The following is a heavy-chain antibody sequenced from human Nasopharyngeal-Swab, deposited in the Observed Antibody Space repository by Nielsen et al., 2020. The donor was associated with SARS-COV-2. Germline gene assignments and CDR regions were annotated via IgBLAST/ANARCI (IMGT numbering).Heavy chain of an antibody. V-gene: IGHV5-10-1*01. CDR1: GYSFTSYW. D-gene: IGHD3-16*02. CDR2: IDPSDSYT. Sequence: GESLKISCKGSGYSFTSYWITWVRQMPGKGLEWMGRIDPSDSYTNYSPSFQGHVTISADKSISTAYLQWSSLKASDTAMYYCATGGFYVWGSYRLFDYWGLGTLVTVPS. J-gene: IGHJ4*02. CDR3: ATGGFYVWGSYRLFDY.